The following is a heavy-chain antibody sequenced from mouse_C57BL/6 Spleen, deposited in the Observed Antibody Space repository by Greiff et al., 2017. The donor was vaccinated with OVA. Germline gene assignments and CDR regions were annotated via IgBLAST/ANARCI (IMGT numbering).Heavy chain of an antibody. CDR3: ARGSNRDYAMDY. V-gene: IGHV7-3*01. D-gene: IGHD2-5*01. CDR2: IRNKANGYTT. J-gene: IGHJ4*01. CDR1: GFTFTDYY. Sequence: VQLKESGGGLVQPGGSLSLSCAASGFTFTDYYMSWVRQPPGKALEWLGFIRNKANGYTTEYSASVKGRFTISRDNSQSILYLQMNALRAEDSATYYCARGSNRDYAMDYWGQGTSVTVSS.